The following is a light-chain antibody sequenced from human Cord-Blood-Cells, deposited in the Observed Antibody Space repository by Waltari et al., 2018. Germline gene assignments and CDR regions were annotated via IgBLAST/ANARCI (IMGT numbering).Light chain of an antibody. V-gene: IGKV3-15*01. CDR2: GAS. J-gene: IGKJ1*01. CDR1: QSVSSN. CDR3: QHYKNWPPWT. Sequence: EIVMTPSPATLSVSPGARATLSCRASQSVSSNLAWYQQKPGQAPRLLIYGASHMATGIPARFSGSGSGTEFTLTISSLQSEDFAVYYCQHYKNWPPWTFGQGTKGEIK.